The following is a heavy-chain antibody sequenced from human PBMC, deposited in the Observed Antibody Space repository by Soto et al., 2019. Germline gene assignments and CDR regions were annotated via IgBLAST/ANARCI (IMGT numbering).Heavy chain of an antibody. D-gene: IGHD2-8*02. V-gene: IGHV4-39*02. J-gene: IGHJ4*02. Sequence: SETLSLTCTVSGGSISSSNYYWGWIRQPPGKGLEWIGTIYYTGSTYYNPSLKSRVTISVDTADNQFSLKLRSVTATDTAVYYCARDKITGLFDYWGQGTLVT. CDR2: IYYTGST. CDR1: GGSISSSNYY. CDR3: ARDKITGLFDY.